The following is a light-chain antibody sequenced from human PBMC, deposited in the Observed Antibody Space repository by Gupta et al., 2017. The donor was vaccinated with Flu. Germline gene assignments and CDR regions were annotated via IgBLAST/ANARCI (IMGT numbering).Light chain of an antibody. V-gene: IGKV5-2*01. CDR2: EPT. CDR3: GQHYNFPYT. Sequence: PAFMAASPGDKVNISSKASGEIDDEDNWYQPKPGEAAICIMREPTALGTGILTRYSGRGYGADITLTRKNIKSGDAAYYCCGQHYNFPYTFGQGTKLEIK. J-gene: IGKJ2*01. CDR1: GEIDDE.